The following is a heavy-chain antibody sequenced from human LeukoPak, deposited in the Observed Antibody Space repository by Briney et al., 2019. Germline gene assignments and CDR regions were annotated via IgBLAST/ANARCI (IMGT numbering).Heavy chain of an antibody. CDR1: GGSFSGYY. Sequence: SETLSLTCAVYGGSFSGYYWGWIRQPPGMGLEWVGSIYHFGSTYYNASLKSRVTMSVDTSKNQFSLRLISVTAADTAVYYCAGLLADKRGFGYWGQGTLVSVSS. J-gene: IGHJ4*02. V-gene: IGHV4-34*01. CDR2: IYHFGST. D-gene: IGHD2/OR15-2a*01. CDR3: AGLLADKRGFGY.